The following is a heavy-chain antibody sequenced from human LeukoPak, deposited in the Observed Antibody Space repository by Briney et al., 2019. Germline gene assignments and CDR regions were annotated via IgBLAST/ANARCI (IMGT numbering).Heavy chain of an antibody. Sequence: PSETLSPSCTVSGASISSDYWNRIRQPPGKGPEWIGYIYNSGRTNYNPSLKSRVTISVDTSKNQFSLQLSSMTAADTAIYYCARAKYVTSFDYWGQGTLVTVSS. D-gene: IGHD4-17*01. CDR1: GASISSDY. J-gene: IGHJ4*02. V-gene: IGHV4-59*01. CDR3: ARAKYVTSFDY. CDR2: IYNSGRT.